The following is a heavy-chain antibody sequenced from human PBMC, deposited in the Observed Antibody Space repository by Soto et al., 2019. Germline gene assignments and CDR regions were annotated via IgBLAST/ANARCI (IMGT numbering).Heavy chain of an antibody. J-gene: IGHJ5*02. CDR1: GYSFTSYW. D-gene: IGHD6-6*01. CDR2: IYPGDSDT. Sequence: GESLKISCKGSGYSFTSYWIGWVRQMPGKGLEWMGIIYPGDSDTRYSPSFQGQVTISADKSIGTAYLQWSGLKASDTAMYYCARSYSSSGNWFDPWGQGTLVTVSS. CDR3: ARSYSSSGNWFDP. V-gene: IGHV5-51*01.